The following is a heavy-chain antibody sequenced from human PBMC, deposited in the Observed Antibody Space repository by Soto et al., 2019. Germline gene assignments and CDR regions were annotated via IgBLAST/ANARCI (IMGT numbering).Heavy chain of an antibody. CDR3: ARDNLVGGYGDYVDY. V-gene: IGHV4-31*03. CDR1: GGSISSGGYY. J-gene: IGHJ4*02. D-gene: IGHD4-17*01. Sequence: QVQLQESGPGLVKPSQTLSLTCTVSGGSISSGGYYWSWIRQHPGKGLEWIGYIYYSGSTYYNPCRKCRVTRSVDTSKSQFSLKLSSVTAADTAVYYCARDNLVGGYGDYVDYWGQGTLVTVSS. CDR2: IYYSGST.